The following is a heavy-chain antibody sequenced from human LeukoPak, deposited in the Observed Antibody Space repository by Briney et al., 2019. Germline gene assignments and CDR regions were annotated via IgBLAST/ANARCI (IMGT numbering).Heavy chain of an antibody. J-gene: IGHJ6*02. Sequence: ASVKVSCKASGYTFTSYDINWVRQATGQGLEWMGWMNPKSGNTGYAQKFQGRVTMTRNTSISTAYMELSSLRSEDTAVYYCARGQVPTQGFHYYYGMDVWGQGTTVTVSS. CDR1: GYTFTSYD. D-gene: IGHD3-10*01. V-gene: IGHV1-8*01. CDR3: ARGQVPTQGFHYYYGMDV. CDR2: MNPKSGNT.